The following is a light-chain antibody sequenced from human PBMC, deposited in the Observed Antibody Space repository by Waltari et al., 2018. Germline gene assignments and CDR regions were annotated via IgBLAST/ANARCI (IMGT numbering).Light chain of an antibody. Sequence: EIVLTQAPATLSLSPGERGTLSCRASQSIGHYLAWYQQTPGQAPRLLIYGASDRATGIPARFSGSGSGTDFTLTISSLEPEDFAVYYCQQRGDWPITFGQGTRLEIK. CDR3: QQRGDWPIT. V-gene: IGKV3-11*01. CDR2: GAS. J-gene: IGKJ5*01. CDR1: QSIGHY.